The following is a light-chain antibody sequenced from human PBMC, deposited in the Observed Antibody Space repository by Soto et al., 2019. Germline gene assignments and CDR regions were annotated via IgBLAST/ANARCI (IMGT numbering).Light chain of an antibody. J-gene: IGLJ3*02. CDR2: RNN. V-gene: IGLV1-47*01. Sequence: QSVLTQPPSASVTPGQRVTISCSGSSSNIGSNYVYWYQQLPGTAPKLLIYRNNQRPSGVPDRFSGSKSGTSASLAISGLRSEDEGDYYCATWDDSLSGWVFGGGTQLTVL. CDR3: ATWDDSLSGWV. CDR1: SSNIGSNY.